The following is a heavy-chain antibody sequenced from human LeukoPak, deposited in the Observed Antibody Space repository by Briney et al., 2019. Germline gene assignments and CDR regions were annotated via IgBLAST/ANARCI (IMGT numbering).Heavy chain of an antibody. Sequence: SETLSLTCAVYGESLIDYWWSWIRQPPGEGLEWLGEIHHSRGTNYNPSLKSRVTLSVDTSENQVSLRLNSVTAADTAVYYCARGQDYVWGPWGKGILVTVSS. CDR2: IHHSRGT. CDR3: ARGQDYVWGP. V-gene: IGHV4-34*01. J-gene: IGHJ5*02. CDR1: GESLIDYW. D-gene: IGHD3-16*01.